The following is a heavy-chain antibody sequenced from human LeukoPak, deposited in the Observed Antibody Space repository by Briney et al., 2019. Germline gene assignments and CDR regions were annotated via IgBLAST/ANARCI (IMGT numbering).Heavy chain of an antibody. CDR3: ARALWSGWGFGELLRPTRGYYYGMDV. CDR2: ISSSSSYI. V-gene: IGHV3-21*01. CDR1: GFTFSSYS. D-gene: IGHD3-10*01. J-gene: IGHJ6*02. Sequence: GGSLRLSCAASGFTFSSYSMNWVRQAPGKGLEWVSSISSSSSYIYYADSVKGRFIISRDNAKNSLYLQMNSLRAGDTAVYYCARALWSGWGFGELLRPTRGYYYGMDVWGQGTTVTVSS.